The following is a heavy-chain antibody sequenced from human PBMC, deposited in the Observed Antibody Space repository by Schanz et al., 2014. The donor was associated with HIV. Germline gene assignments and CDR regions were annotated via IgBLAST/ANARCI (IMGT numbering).Heavy chain of an antibody. CDR1: GGTSSIYA. CDR3: TSGSFEFGDLLDDYYYDAMDV. V-gene: IGHV1-69*06. D-gene: IGHD3-10*01. CDR2: IIPIIGTA. J-gene: IGHJ6*02. Sequence: QVQLVQSGAEVKKPGSSVTVACKASGGTSSIYAISWVRQAPGQGLEWMAGIIPIIGTADYAQKFQGRVTITADKSTSTLYLELSSLRSEDTAVYYCTSGSFEFGDLLDDYYYDAMDVWGQGTTVTVSS.